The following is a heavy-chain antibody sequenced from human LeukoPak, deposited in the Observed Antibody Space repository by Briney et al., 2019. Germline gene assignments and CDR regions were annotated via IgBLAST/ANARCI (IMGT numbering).Heavy chain of an antibody. Sequence: ASVKVSCKASGYTFTSYYMHWVRQAPGQGLEWMGIINPSGGSTSYAQKFQGRVTMARDTSTSTVYMELSSLRSEDTAVYYCARDPRIAAAGRNNWFDPWGQGTLVTVSS. D-gene: IGHD6-13*01. CDR3: ARDPRIAAAGRNNWFDP. CDR2: INPSGGST. CDR1: GYTFTSYY. J-gene: IGHJ5*02. V-gene: IGHV1-46*01.